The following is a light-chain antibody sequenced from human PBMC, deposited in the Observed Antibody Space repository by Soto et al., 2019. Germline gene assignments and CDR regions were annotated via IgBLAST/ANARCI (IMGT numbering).Light chain of an antibody. CDR3: QQGNGYPFT. J-gene: IGKJ4*01. CDR1: QDISTS. CDR2: AAS. Sequence: DIQLTQSPSFLSASVGDTVTITCRASQDISTSLAWYQQKPGMAPKLLIYAASTLYSGVPSRFSGSGSATDFTLTISGLPPEDFATYSCQQGNGYPFTFGGGTKVEIK. V-gene: IGKV1-9*01.